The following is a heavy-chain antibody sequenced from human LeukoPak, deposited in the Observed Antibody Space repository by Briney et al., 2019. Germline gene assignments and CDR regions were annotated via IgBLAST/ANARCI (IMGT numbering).Heavy chain of an antibody. J-gene: IGHJ3*02. CDR1: GYTFTSYD. D-gene: IGHD3-3*01. CDR3: ATGGYYDFWSGYYTSYDAFDI. CDR2: MNPNSGNT. Sequence: GASVKVSCKASGYTFTSYDINWVRQATGQGLEWMGWMNPNSGNTGYAQKFQGRVTITRNTSISTAYMELSSLRSEDTAVYYCATGGYYDFWSGYYTSYDAFDIWGQGTMVTVSS. V-gene: IGHV1-8*03.